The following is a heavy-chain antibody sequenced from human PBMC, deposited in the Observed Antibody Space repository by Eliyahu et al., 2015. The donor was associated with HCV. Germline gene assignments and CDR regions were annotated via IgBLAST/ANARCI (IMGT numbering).Heavy chain of an antibody. J-gene: IGHJ4*02. CDR2: MNHSGST. Sequence: QLQLQQWGAGLLKPSETLSLTCDVYGVSFSGYYWSWIRQAPGKGLEWIGEMNHSGSTSYNPSLKSRVTISADTSKNQLSLKLTSVTAADTAVYYCARGGDYDYWSGYSPAQDWGQGSQVTVSP. CDR1: GVSFSGYY. V-gene: IGHV4-34*01. D-gene: IGHD3-3*01. CDR3: ARGGDYDYWSGYSPAQD.